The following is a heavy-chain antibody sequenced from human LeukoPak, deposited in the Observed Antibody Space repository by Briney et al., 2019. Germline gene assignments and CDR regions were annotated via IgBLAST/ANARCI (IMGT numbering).Heavy chain of an antibody. CDR1: GGSISSGDYY. J-gene: IGHJ4*02. D-gene: IGHD4-17*01. Sequence: SQTLSLTCTVPGGSISSGDYYWSWIRQPPGKGLEWIGYIYYSGSTYYNPSLKSRVTISVDTSKNQFSLKLSSVTAADTAVYYCARAEIDYGSGNWGQGTLVTVSS. CDR2: IYYSGST. CDR3: ARAEIDYGSGN. V-gene: IGHV4-30-4*08.